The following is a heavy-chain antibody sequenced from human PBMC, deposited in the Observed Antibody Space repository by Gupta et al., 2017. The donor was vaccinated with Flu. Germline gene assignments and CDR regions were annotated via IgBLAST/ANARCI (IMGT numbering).Heavy chain of an antibody. CDR3: ARVRNTNYYYYYMDV. Sequence: QVQLQESGPGLVKPSQTLSLTCTVSGGSISSGGYYWSWIRQHPGKGLEWIGYIHYSGSTYSIPSLKSRVTISVDTSKNQFSLRLSSVTVADTAVYYCARVRNTNYYYYYMDVWGKGTTVTVSS. CDR1: GGSISSGGYY. CDR2: IHYSGST. J-gene: IGHJ6*03. V-gene: IGHV4-31*03. D-gene: IGHD1/OR15-1a*01.